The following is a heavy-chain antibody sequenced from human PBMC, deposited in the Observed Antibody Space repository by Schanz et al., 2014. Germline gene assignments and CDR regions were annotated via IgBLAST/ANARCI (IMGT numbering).Heavy chain of an antibody. Sequence: EVQLLESGGALVQPGGSLRLSCAASDFSFSTFAMTWVRQAPGKGLEWVSTFGGGGGGPFYADSVEGRFTISRDTSKNTLYLQLHSLTADYTAVYYCVREDMVRGIRAFDIWGQGTMVTVSS. CDR2: FGGGGGGP. V-gene: IGHV3-23*01. J-gene: IGHJ3*02. CDR3: VREDMVRGIRAFDI. D-gene: IGHD3-10*01. CDR1: DFSFSTFA.